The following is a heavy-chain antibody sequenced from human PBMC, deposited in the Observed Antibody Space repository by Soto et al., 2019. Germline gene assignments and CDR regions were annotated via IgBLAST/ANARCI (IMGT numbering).Heavy chain of an antibody. CDR2: MSHSGGT. Sequence: QVQLQQWGAGLLKPSETLSLTCAVYGGFVSSGSYYWSWIRQPPGKGLEWIGEMSHSGGTHFNPSLKSRVTLSVDTSKHHLSVTMSSVTAADTALYYCARVGRGIATTVVDAFDIWGPGTMVTVSS. D-gene: IGHD1-1*01. CDR1: GGFVSSGSYY. V-gene: IGHV4-34*01. J-gene: IGHJ3*02. CDR3: ARVGRGIATTVVDAFDI.